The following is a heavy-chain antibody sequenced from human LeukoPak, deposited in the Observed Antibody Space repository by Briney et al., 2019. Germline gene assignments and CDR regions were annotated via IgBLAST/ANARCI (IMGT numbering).Heavy chain of an antibody. CDR1: GYTFTSYY. V-gene: IGHV1-46*01. Sequence: ASVKASCKASGYTFTSYYMHWVRQAPGQGLEWMGIINPSGGSTSYPQKFQGRVTMTRDTSTSTVYMELSSLRSEDTAVYYCARDQIGDSWFGESLDAFDIWGQGTMVTVSS. CDR2: INPSGGST. D-gene: IGHD3-10*01. CDR3: ARDQIGDSWFGESLDAFDI. J-gene: IGHJ3*02.